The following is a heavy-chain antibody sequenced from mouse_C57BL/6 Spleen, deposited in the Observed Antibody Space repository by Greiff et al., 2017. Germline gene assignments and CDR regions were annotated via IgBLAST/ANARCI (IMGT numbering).Heavy chain of an antibody. Sequence: VQLQQPGAELVKPGASVKLSCKASGYTFTSYWMHWVKQRPGQGLEWIGMIHPNSGSTNYNEKFKSKATLTVDKSSSTAYMQLSSLTSEDSAVYCCARTEDYDGDAMDYWGQGTSVTVSS. CDR2: IHPNSGST. CDR1: GYTFTSYW. J-gene: IGHJ4*01. V-gene: IGHV1-64*01. CDR3: ARTEDYDGDAMDY. D-gene: IGHD2-4*01.